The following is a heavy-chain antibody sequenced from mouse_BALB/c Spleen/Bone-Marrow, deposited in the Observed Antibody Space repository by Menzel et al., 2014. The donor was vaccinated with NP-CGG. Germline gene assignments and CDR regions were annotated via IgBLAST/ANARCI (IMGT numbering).Heavy chain of an antibody. CDR2: ISSGSSTI. D-gene: IGHD2-2*01. Sequence: EVKLVESGGGLVQPGGSRKLSCAASGFTFSSFGMNWVRQAPEEGLEWVAYISSGSSTIYYADTVKGRFTISRDNPKNTLFLQMSSLRSEDTAMYYCARDGSRRSLGFDYWGQGTTLTVSS. J-gene: IGHJ2*01. CDR1: GFTFSSFG. V-gene: IGHV5-17*02. CDR3: ARDGSRRSLGFDY.